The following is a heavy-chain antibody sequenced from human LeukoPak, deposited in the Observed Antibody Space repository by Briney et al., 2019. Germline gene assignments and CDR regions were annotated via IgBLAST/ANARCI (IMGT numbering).Heavy chain of an antibody. J-gene: IGHJ4*02. D-gene: IGHD2-2*01. CDR2: IIPILGIA. CDR1: GGTFSSYT. CDR3: ARSICSSTSCSGGREVDY. V-gene: IGHV1-69*02. Sequence: SVKVSCKASGGTFSSYTISWVRQAPGQGLEWMGRIIPILGIANYAQKFQGRVTITADKSTSTAYMELSSLRSEDTAVYYCARSICSSTSCSGGREVDYWGQGTLATVSS.